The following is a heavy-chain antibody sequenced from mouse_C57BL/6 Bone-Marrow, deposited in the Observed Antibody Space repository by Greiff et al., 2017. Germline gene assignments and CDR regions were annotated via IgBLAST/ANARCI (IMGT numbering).Heavy chain of an antibody. CDR2: INPYNGGT. CDR1: GYTFTDYY. Sequence: EVQLQQSGPVLVKPGASVKMSCKASGYTFTDYYMNWVKQSHGKSLEWIGVINPYNGGTSYNQKFKGKATLTVDKSSSTAYMELNSLTSEDSAVYYCASLYYGNYGGFAYWGQGTLVTVSA. V-gene: IGHV1-19*01. J-gene: IGHJ3*01. D-gene: IGHD2-1*01. CDR3: ASLYYGNYGGFAY.